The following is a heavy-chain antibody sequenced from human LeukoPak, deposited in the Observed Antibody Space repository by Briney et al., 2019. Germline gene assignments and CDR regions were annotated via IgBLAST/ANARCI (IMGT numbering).Heavy chain of an antibody. D-gene: IGHD2-2*02. CDR1: GYTFTSYG. Sequence: GASVTVSCKASGYTFTSYGISWVRQAPGQGLEWMGWISAYNGNTNYAQKLQGRVTMTTDTSTSTAYMELRSLRSDDTAVYYCARVMGDIVVVPAAIDYWGQGTLVTVSS. CDR3: ARVMGDIVVVPAAIDY. J-gene: IGHJ4*02. V-gene: IGHV1-18*04. CDR2: ISAYNGNT.